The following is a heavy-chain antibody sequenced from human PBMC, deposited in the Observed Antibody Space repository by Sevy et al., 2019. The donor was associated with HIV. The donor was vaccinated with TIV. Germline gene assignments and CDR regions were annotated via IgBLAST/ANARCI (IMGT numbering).Heavy chain of an antibody. D-gene: IGHD1-1*01. V-gene: IGHV3-23*01. CDR2: ISRKSLGT. Sequence: GGSLRLSCAASGFTINNFAMSWVRQAPGKGLEWVSAISRKSLGTYYADPVKGRFSISRDDSKNMLYLQMSSLRGDDTAVYYCAKEGNNSPDKFDSWGQGTLVTVSS. CDR3: AKEGNNSPDKFDS. J-gene: IGHJ4*02. CDR1: GFTINNFA.